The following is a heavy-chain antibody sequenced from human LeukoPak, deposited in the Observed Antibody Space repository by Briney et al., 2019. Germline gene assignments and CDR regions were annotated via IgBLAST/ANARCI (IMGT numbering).Heavy chain of an antibody. Sequence: PGGSLRLSCAASAFTFRTYWMSWVRQAPGKGLEWVAMIKPDGSEKYYVDPVKGLLTISRDNAKNSLYLQMTSLRAEDTAVYYCTRDASGDTNSGPRMDVWGQGTTVTVS. J-gene: IGHJ6*02. CDR3: TRDASGDTNSGPRMDV. CDR2: IKPDGSEK. V-gene: IGHV3-7*05. CDR1: AFTFRTYW. D-gene: IGHD1-26*01.